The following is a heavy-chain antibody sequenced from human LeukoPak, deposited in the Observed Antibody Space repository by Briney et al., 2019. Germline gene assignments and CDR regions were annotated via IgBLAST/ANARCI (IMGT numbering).Heavy chain of an antibody. CDR1: GFTFSNYA. V-gene: IGHV3-23*01. Sequence: GGSLRLSCVVSGFTFSNYAMSWVRQAPGKGLEWVSGISGSGGSTYYADSVKGRFTISRDNSKNTLYLQMNSLRAEDTAVYYCAKAVSTTYYDILTGPSGGGFDYWGQGTLVTVSS. CDR3: AKAVSTTYYDILTGPSGGGFDY. CDR2: ISGSGGST. D-gene: IGHD3-9*01. J-gene: IGHJ4*02.